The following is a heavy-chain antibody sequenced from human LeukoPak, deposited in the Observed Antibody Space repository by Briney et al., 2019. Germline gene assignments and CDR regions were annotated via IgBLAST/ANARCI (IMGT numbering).Heavy chain of an antibody. CDR3: ARSPHILTGENFDY. V-gene: IGHV1-2*02. Sequence: ASVKVSCKASGYTFTAYYIHWVRQAPGQRLEWMGWVSPNNGGTNYAQKFQGRVTMTRDTSITTAYMEMSRLRSDDTALYYCARSPHILTGENFDYWGQGTLVTVSS. CDR1: GYTFTAYY. D-gene: IGHD3-9*01. CDR2: VSPNNGGT. J-gene: IGHJ4*02.